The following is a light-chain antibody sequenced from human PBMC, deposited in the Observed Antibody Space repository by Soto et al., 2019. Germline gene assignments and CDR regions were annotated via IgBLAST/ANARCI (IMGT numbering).Light chain of an antibody. CDR3: QQYNNWPPIN. V-gene: IGKV3D-15*01. J-gene: IGKJ5*01. CDR1: QSVSNN. Sequence: VLTQSPGKLSTPAEAIGTLSGSSSQSVSNNYVAWYQQKPGQAHRLLIYGASNRATGIPARFSGSGSGTEFILTIRSLQSEDLGVYYCQQYNNWPPINCGQGTRRAIK. CDR2: GAS.